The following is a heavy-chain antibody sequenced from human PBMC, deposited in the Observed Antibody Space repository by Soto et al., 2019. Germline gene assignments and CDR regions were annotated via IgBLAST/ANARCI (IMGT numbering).Heavy chain of an antibody. CDR2: ISGSGGST. D-gene: IGHD3-22*01. CDR3: AKWLPYDSSGSALDY. Sequence: PGGSLRLSCAASGFTFSSYAMSWVRQAPGKGLEWVSAISGSGGSTYYADSVKGRFTISRDNSKNTLHLQVNSLRAEDTAVYYCAKWLPYDSSGSALDYWGQGTLVTVSS. CDR1: GFTFSSYA. V-gene: IGHV3-23*01. J-gene: IGHJ4*02.